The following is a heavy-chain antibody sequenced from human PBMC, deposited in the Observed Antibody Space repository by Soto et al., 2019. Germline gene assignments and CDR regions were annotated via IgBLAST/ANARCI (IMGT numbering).Heavy chain of an antibody. V-gene: IGHV4-34*01. CDR3: ALLLGYYFDY. CDR1: GGSFSGYY. CDR2: INHGGST. D-gene: IGHD3-10*01. J-gene: IGHJ4*02. Sequence: QVQLQQWGAGLLKPSETLSLTCAVYGGSFSGYYWSWIRQPPGKGLEWIGEINHGGSTNYNPSLKSRVTISVDTSKNQFSLKLSSVTAADTAVYYCALLLGYYFDYWGQGTLVTVSS.